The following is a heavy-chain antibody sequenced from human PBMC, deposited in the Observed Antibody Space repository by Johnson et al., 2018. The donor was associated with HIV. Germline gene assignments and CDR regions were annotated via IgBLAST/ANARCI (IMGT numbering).Heavy chain of an antibody. CDR2: IYTGGST. D-gene: IGHD1-26*01. CDR1: GFTFSQFA. Sequence: VQLVESGGGVVQPGRSLRLSCAASGFTFSQFAMHWVRQAPGKGLEWVYVIYTGGSTFYADSVKGRFTISRDNSKNAMYLQMTSLRAEDTAVYYCARVRVGAFDIWGQGTMVTVSS. J-gene: IGHJ3*02. V-gene: IGHV3-66*02. CDR3: ARVRVGAFDI.